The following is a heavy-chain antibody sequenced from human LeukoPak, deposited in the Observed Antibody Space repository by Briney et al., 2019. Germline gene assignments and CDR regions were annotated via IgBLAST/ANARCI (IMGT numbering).Heavy chain of an antibody. CDR2: ITGDGSST. Sequence: GGSLRLSCTASGFTFSNYFMHWVRQVPGEGPVSVSRITGDGSSTSYADSVKGRFTISRDNAKNTLYLQMNSLRAEDTALYYCVRLYAYWGRGTLVTVSS. V-gene: IGHV3-74*01. J-gene: IGHJ4*02. CDR1: GFTFSNYF. CDR3: VRLYAY. D-gene: IGHD2/OR15-2a*01.